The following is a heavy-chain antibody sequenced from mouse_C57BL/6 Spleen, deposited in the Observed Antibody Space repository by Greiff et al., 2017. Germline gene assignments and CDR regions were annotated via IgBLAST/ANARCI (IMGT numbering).Heavy chain of an antibody. D-gene: IGHD2-4*01. V-gene: IGHV1-81*01. Sequence: QVQLQQSGAELARPGASVKLSCKASGYTFTSYGISWVKQRTGQGLEWIGEIYPRSGNTYYNEKFKGKATLTADKSSSTAYMELSSLTSDDSAVYFCARGNDYDVYFDYWGQGTTLTVSS. CDR2: IYPRSGNT. J-gene: IGHJ2*01. CDR1: GYTFTSYG. CDR3: ARGNDYDVYFDY.